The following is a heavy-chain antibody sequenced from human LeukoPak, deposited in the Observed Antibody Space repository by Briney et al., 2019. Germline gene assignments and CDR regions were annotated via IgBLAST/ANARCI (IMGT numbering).Heavy chain of an antibody. Sequence: AGGSLRLSCAASGFTFSSYAMSWVRQAPGKGLEWVSAISGSGDSTYYADSVKGRFTISRDNSKNTLYLQMNSLRAEDTAVYYCAKDRDYDFWSGYSESGRFDYWGQGTLVTVSS. CDR1: GFTFSSYA. V-gene: IGHV3-23*01. J-gene: IGHJ4*02. CDR2: ISGSGDST. D-gene: IGHD3-3*01. CDR3: AKDRDYDFWSGYSESGRFDY.